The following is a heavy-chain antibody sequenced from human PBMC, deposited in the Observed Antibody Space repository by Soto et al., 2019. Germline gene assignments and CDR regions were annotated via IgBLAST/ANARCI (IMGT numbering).Heavy chain of an antibody. CDR3: AKGGSISAMVTFDY. Sequence: EVQLLESGGGLVQPGGSLRLSCAASGFTFNSYAMSWVRQAPGKGLEWVSVISGSGGRTYYTDSVKGRFTISRDDSKNTLDLQMNSLRVDDTAVYFCAKGGSISAMVTFDYWGQGTLVTVSS. CDR1: GFTFNSYA. V-gene: IGHV3-23*01. D-gene: IGHD5-18*01. J-gene: IGHJ4*02. CDR2: ISGSGGRT.